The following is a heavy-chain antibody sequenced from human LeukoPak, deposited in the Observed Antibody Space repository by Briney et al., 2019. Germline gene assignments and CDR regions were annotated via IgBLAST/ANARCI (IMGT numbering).Heavy chain of an antibody. Sequence: SETLSLTCTGSGGSISSYYWSWIRQPPGKGLEWIGYIYYSGSTNYNPSLKSRVTISVDTSKNQFSLKLSSVTAADTAVYYCAASSWYGSFDYWGQGTLVTVSS. J-gene: IGHJ4*02. CDR2: IYYSGST. CDR3: AASSWYGSFDY. D-gene: IGHD6-13*01. CDR1: GGSISSYY. V-gene: IGHV4-59*08.